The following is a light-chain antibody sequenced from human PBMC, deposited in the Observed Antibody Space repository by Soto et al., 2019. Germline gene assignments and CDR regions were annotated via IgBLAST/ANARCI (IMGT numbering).Light chain of an antibody. CDR3: CSDEGRSTYV. CDR1: GSYNF. V-gene: IGLV2-23*02. Sequence: VLTPPASVSGTPGQSITISCTVGSYNFVSWYQQHPGKAPKVLIYEVSKRPSGVSDRFSGSKSGNTASLTISGLQAEDEADYYCCSDEGRSTYVFGTGTKVTVL. J-gene: IGLJ1*01. CDR2: EVS.